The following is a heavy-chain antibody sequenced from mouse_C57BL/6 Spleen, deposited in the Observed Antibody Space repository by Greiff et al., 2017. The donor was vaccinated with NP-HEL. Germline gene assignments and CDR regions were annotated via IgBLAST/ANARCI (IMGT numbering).Heavy chain of an antibody. CDR3: TRWGTTRAMDY. D-gene: IGHD1-1*01. V-gene: IGHV1-15*01. CDR1: GYTFTDYE. CDR2: IDPETGGT. J-gene: IGHJ4*01. Sequence: VKLVESGAELVRPGASVTLSCKASGYTFTDYEMHWVKQTPVHGLEWIGAIDPETGGTAYNQKFKGKAILTADKSSSTAYMELRSLTSEDSAVYYCTRWGTTRAMDYWGQGTSVTVSS.